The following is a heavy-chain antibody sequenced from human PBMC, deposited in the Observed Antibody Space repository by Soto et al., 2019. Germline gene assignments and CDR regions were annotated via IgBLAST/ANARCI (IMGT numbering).Heavy chain of an antibody. Sequence: SETLSLTCTVSGGSVSSGSFHWSWIRQPPGKGLEWIGYIYYSGSTNYNNPSFKSRVTISLDTSKNQFSLKLSSVTAADTAIYYCARQRCGGGRCYDAFDIWGQGTMVTVSS. CDR3: ARQRCGGGRCYDAFDI. D-gene: IGHD2-15*01. CDR2: IYYSGST. CDR1: GGSVSSGSFH. V-gene: IGHV4-61*01. J-gene: IGHJ3*02.